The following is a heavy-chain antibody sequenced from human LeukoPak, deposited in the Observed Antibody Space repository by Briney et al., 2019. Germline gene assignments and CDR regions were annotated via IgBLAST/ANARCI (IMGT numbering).Heavy chain of an antibody. Sequence: GESLRLSCAASGFTFSSYAMGWVRQAPGKGLEWVANIKQDGSEKYYVDSVKGRFSISRDNAKNSLYLQMNSLRAEDTAVYYCARDYDFWSGYLDYWGQGTLVTVSS. J-gene: IGHJ4*02. CDR3: ARDYDFWSGYLDY. D-gene: IGHD3-3*01. CDR2: IKQDGSEK. CDR1: GFTFSSYA. V-gene: IGHV3-7*05.